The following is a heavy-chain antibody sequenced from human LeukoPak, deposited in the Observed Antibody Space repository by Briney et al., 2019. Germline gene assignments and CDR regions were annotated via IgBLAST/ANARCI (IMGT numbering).Heavy chain of an antibody. CDR3: SKCGTYDSSSCFDI. CDR1: GFTFSSYA. Sequence: GGSLRLSSAASGFTFSSYAMSWVRHAPEKRLEWVSAISGSVGRTYYADSVRGRFTFSRDNFKNTLYIHITTPIEPDTAPYNFSKCGTYDSSSCFDIWGQGTRVTVSS. D-gene: IGHD6-13*01. J-gene: IGHJ3*02. V-gene: IGHV3-23*01. CDR2: ISGSVGRT.